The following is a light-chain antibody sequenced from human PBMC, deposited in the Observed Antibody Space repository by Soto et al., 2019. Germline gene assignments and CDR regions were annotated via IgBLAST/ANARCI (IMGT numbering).Light chain of an antibody. Sequence: QSALTQPPSASGSPGQSVTISCTGTSSDVGGYKYVSWYQQHPGKAPKLMIFEVNKRPSGVPDRCSGSKSGNTASLTVSGLQAEDEADYYCSSYAGINNLGVFGTGTKLIVL. CDR2: EVN. CDR1: SSDVGGYKY. J-gene: IGLJ1*01. V-gene: IGLV2-8*01. CDR3: SSYAGINNLGV.